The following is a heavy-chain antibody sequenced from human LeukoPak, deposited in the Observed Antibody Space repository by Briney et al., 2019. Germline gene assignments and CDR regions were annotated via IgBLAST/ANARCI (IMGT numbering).Heavy chain of an antibody. V-gene: IGHV3-30*02. D-gene: IGHD3-22*01. CDR3: STEEQSSGSLFDY. Sequence: GGSLSLSCAPSGFSFSTYGMHCLPEAPGKGRVGVAFIRYYTTHIPSAASVKGRFTISRDNSKNTLYLQMGSLIGRATAVFCSSTEEQSSGSLFDYWGQGTLDTVPS. CDR2: IRYYTTHI. CDR1: GFSFSTYG. J-gene: IGHJ4*02.